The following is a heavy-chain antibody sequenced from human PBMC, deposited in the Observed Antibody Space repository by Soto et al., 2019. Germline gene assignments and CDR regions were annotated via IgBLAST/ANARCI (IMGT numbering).Heavy chain of an antibody. CDR1: GYSISSGYY. V-gene: IGHV4-38-2*01. D-gene: IGHD2-2*01. J-gene: IGHJ5*02. CDR3: ARAGCSSTSCLNWFDP. CDR2: IYHSGST. Sequence: PSETLSLTCAVSGYSISSGYYWGWIRQPPGKGLEWIGSIYHSGSTYYNPSLKSRVTISVDTSKNQFSLKLSSVTAADTAVYYCARAGCSSTSCLNWFDPWGQGTLGTVSS.